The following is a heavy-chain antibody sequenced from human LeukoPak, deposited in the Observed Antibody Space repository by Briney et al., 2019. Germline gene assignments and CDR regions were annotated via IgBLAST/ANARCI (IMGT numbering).Heavy chain of an antibody. J-gene: IGHJ4*02. CDR2: INSDGSST. CDR3: ARVYDVNWGGFDY. Sequence: PGGSLRLSCAAPGFTFSSYWMHWVRQAPGKGLVWVSRINSDGSSTSYADSVKGRFTISRDNAKNTLYLQMNNLRAEDTAVYYCARVYDVNWGGFDYWGQGTLVTVSS. D-gene: IGHD7-27*01. V-gene: IGHV3-74*01. CDR1: GFTFSSYW.